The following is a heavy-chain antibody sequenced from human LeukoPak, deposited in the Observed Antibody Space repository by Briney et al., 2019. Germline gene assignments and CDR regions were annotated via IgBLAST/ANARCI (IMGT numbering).Heavy chain of an antibody. J-gene: IGHJ1*01. Sequence: SVKVSCKASGGTFSSYAISWVRQAPGQGLEWMGRIIPIFGTANYAQKFQGRVTITTDESTSTAYMELSSLRSEDTAVYYCARDSHYYDSSGYWFEHWGQGTLVTISS. CDR3: ARDSHYYDSSGYWFEH. V-gene: IGHV1-69*05. CDR1: GGTFSSYA. CDR2: IIPIFGTA. D-gene: IGHD3-22*01.